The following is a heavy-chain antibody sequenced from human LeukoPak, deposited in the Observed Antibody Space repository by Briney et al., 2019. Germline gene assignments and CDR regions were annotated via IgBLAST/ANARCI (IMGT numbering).Heavy chain of an antibody. J-gene: IGHJ4*02. D-gene: IGHD3-3*01. CDR1: GFTFSSYW. CDR2: IKQDGSEK. CDR3: ARDQYDTWSRRGNFDS. Sequence: GGSLRLSCEASGFTFSSYWMSWVRQAPGKGLEWVANIKQDGSEKYYVDSVKGRFTISRDNAKNSLYLQMNSLRAEDTAVYYCARDQYDTWSRRGNFDSWGQGTLVIVSS. V-gene: IGHV3-7*01.